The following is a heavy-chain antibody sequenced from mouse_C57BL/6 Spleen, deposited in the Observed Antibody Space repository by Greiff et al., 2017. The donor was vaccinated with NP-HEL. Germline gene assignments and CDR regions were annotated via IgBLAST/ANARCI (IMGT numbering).Heavy chain of an antibody. CDR2: IDPEDGET. Sequence: EVKLVESGAELVKPGASVKLSCTASGFNIKDYYMHWVKQRTEQGLEWIGRIDPEDGETKYAPKFQGKATITADTSSNTAYLQLSSLTSEDTAVYYCARWKDLSALFDYWGQGTTLTVSS. CDR1: GFNIKDYY. J-gene: IGHJ2*01. CDR3: ARWKDLSALFDY. V-gene: IGHV14-2*01.